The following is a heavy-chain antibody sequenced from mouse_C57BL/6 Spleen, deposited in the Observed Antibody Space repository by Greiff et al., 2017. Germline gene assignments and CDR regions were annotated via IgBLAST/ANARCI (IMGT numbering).Heavy chain of an antibody. CDR3: ARDRGLRREYYFDY. J-gene: IGHJ2*01. V-gene: IGHV3-6*01. CDR2: ISYDGSN. Sequence: EVQLQESGPGLVKPSQSLSLTCSVTGYSITSGYYWNWIRQFPGNKLEWMGYISYDGSNNYNPSLKNRISITRDTSKNQFFLKLNSVTTEDTATYYCARDRGLRREYYFDYWGQGTTLTVSS. CDR1: GYSITSGYY. D-gene: IGHD3-1*01.